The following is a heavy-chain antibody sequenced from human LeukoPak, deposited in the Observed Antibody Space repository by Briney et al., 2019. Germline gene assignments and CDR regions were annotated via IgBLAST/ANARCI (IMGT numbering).Heavy chain of an antibody. CDR2: INHDGSEK. Sequence: GGSLRLSCAAAGFSFSDYWMSWVRQAPGKGLEWVANINHDGSEKHYVDSVKGRFTISRDNAKNSLSLQMTSLRDVDTALYYCGRRGSLSDYWGQGSLDSVSS. D-gene: IGHD3-10*01. J-gene: IGHJ4*02. CDR1: GFSFSDYW. V-gene: IGHV3-7*01. CDR3: GRRGSLSDY.